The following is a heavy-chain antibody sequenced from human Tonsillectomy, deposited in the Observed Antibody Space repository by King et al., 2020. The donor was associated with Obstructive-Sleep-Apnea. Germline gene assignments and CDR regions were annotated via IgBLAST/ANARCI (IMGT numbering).Heavy chain of an antibody. CDR2: ISYDGSNK. CDR3: AKVWFGELWDY. Sequence: VQLVESGGGVVQPGRSLRLSCAASGFTFSSYGMLWVRQAPGKGLEWVGGISYDGSNKYYADSVKGRFTISRDNSKNTLDLQMNSLRAEDTAVYYCAKVWFGELWDYWGQGTLVTVSS. J-gene: IGHJ4*02. V-gene: IGHV3-30*18. CDR1: GFTFSSYG. D-gene: IGHD3-10*01.